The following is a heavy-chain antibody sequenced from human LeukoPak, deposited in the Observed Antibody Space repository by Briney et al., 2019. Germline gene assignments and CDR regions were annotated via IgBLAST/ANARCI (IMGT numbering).Heavy chain of an antibody. CDR3: ARPSVAHTYSYYYGMDV. J-gene: IGHJ6*02. CDR1: GGTFSSYA. V-gene: IGHV1-69*13. Sequence: ASVKVSCKASGGTFSSYAISWVRQAPGQGLEWMGGIIPIFGTANYAQKFQGRVTITADESTSTAYMELSSLRSEDTAVYYCARPSVAHTYSYYYGMDVWGQGTTVTVSS. D-gene: IGHD6-19*01. CDR2: IIPIFGTA.